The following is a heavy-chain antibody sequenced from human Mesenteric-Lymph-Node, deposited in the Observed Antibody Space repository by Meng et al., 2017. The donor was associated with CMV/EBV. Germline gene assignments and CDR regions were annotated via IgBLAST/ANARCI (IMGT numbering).Heavy chain of an antibody. CDR1: GGFVKSCNW. CDR2: SYRTEST. J-gene: IGHJ2*01. D-gene: IGHD3-10*01. CDR3: ARASGSFSRWYFDV. Sequence: VSGGFVKSCNWWGWVHQPAGVGLEWIAESYRTESTTYNRSLERRATISIDKSKNQFSRNLTSVTAADTAVYYCARASGSFSRWYFDVWGRGTLVTVSS. V-gene: IGHV4-4*02.